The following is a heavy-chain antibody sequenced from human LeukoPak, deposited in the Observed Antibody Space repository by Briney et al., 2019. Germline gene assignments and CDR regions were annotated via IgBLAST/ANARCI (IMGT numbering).Heavy chain of an antibody. CDR1: GGSISSSNW. CDR3: ARRAYYYDSSGYLGSRYYYYYMDV. CDR2: IYHSGST. J-gene: IGHJ6*03. D-gene: IGHD3-22*01. Sequence: SETLSLTRAVSGGSISSSNWWSWVRQPPGKGLEWIGEIYHSGSTNYNPSLKSRVTISVDKSKNQFSLKLSSVTAADTAVYYCARRAYYYDSSGYLGSRYYYYYMDVWGKGTTVTVSS. V-gene: IGHV4-4*02.